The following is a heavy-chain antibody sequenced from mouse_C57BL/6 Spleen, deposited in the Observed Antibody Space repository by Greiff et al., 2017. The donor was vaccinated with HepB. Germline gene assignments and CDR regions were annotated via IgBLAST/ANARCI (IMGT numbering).Heavy chain of an antibody. D-gene: IGHD1-1*01. V-gene: IGHV1-15*01. CDR1: GYTFTDYG. CDR3: TRTVVAGNFDY. CDR2: IDPETGGT. J-gene: IGHJ2*01. Sequence: QVQLQQSGAELVRPGASVTLSCKASGYTFTDYGMHWVKQTPVHGLEWIGAIDPETGGTAYNQKFKGKAILTADKSSSTAYMELRSLTSEDSAVYYCTRTVVAGNFDYWGQGTTLTVSS.